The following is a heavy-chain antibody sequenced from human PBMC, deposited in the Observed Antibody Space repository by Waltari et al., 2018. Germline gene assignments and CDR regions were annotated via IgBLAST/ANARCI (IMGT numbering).Heavy chain of an antibody. Sequence: QLQLQESGPGLVKPSETLSLTCTVSGGSIRSESYYWGWIRQPPGKGLEWIGVISYSGSTYYTPSLKSRVTISVDTSTNQFSLKLISVTAADTAVYYCARLSYHIVTGYGWFDPWGLGTLVTVSS. D-gene: IGHD3-9*01. J-gene: IGHJ5*02. CDR3: ARLSYHIVTGYGWFDP. CDR1: GGSIRSESYY. V-gene: IGHV4-39*01. CDR2: ISYSGST.